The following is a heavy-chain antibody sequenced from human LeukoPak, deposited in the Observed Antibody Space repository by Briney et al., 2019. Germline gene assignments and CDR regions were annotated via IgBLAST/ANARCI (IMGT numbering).Heavy chain of an antibody. CDR3: ARDVRLKYDAFDI. CDR1: GGSLSSYY. J-gene: IGHJ3*02. Sequence: SETLSLTCTVSGGSLSSYYWSWIRQPAGKGLEWIGRIYTSGSTNYNPSLTSRVTMAVDTSKNQFSLKLSSVTAADTAVYYCARDVRLKYDAFDIWGQGTMVTVSS. V-gene: IGHV4-4*07. D-gene: IGHD1-1*01. CDR2: IYTSGST.